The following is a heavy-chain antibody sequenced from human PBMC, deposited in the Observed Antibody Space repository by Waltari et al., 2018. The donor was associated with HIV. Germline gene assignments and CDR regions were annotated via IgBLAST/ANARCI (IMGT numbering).Heavy chain of an antibody. CDR1: GFTFTNYW. D-gene: IGHD1-26*01. Sequence: EVQLMESGGGLVQSGGSLRLSCAASGFTFTNYWMRWVRQTPGKGGEGVADIKDDGSEKYYMGSVKGLFIITRDNAKNSMFLQMNSLIAEDTAVYYCARIGTFPHNYAIDFWGQGTTVTVSS. J-gene: IGHJ6*02. CDR3: ARIGTFPHNYAIDF. V-gene: IGHV3-7*01. CDR2: IKDDGSEK.